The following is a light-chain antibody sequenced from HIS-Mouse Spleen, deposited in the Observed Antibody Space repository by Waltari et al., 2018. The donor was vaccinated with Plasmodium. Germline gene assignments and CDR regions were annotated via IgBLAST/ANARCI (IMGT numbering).Light chain of an antibody. V-gene: IGLV3-25*03. CDR3: KSADSSGTYRV. J-gene: IGLJ2*01. Sequence: SYELTQPPSVSVSPGQTARITCSGDALPKQYAYWYQQKPGQAPVLVIYKDSERPSGIPERFAGSSAGTTVTLTISGVQTEDEADYYGKSADSSGTYRVFGGGTKLTVL. CDR2: KDS. CDR1: ALPKQY.